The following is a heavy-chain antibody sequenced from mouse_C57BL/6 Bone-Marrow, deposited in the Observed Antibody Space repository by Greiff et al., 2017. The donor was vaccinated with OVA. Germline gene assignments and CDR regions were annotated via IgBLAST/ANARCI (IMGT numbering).Heavy chain of an antibody. D-gene: IGHD5-5*01. V-gene: IGHV2-6-1*01. Sequence: VQLQESGPGLVAPSQSLSISCTVSGFSLTSYGVHWVRQPPGKGLEWLVVIWSDGSTTYNSALKSRLGISKDNSKSQVFLKMNSLQTDDAAMYYCARQGDYPWYFDVWGTGTTVTVSS. CDR1: GFSLTSYG. CDR2: IWSDGST. J-gene: IGHJ1*03. CDR3: ARQGDYPWYFDV.